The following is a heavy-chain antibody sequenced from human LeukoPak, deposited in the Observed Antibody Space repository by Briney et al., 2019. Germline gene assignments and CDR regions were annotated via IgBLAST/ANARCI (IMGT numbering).Heavy chain of an antibody. D-gene: IGHD4-11*01. Sequence: PETLSLTCTVSGGSISSNNYHWGWIRQPPGKGLEWIGTIYYSGSTYYNPSLKSRVTISVDTSKNQFSLKLSSVTAADTAVYSCARRARGDYTNSYYMDVWGKGTTVTVSS. V-gene: IGHV4-39*01. CDR2: IYYSGST. CDR1: GGSISSNNYH. CDR3: ARRARGDYTNSYYMDV. J-gene: IGHJ6*03.